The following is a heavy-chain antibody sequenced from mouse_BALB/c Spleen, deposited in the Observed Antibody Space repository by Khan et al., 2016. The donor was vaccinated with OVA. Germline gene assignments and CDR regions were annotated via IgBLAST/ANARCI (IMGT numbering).Heavy chain of an antibody. Sequence: VQLQQSGPELVKPGASVTIPCKASGYTFTDYNMDWVKQSHGKSLEWIGDINPNNGYTVYNQKFKGKATLTVDKSSSTAYMELRSLTSEDTAVLYCARGVYGSRGAWLAYWGQGTLVTVSA. V-gene: IGHV1-18*01. CDR2: INPNNGYT. CDR1: GYTFTDYN. D-gene: IGHD1-1*01. CDR3: ARGVYGSRGAWLAY. J-gene: IGHJ3*01.